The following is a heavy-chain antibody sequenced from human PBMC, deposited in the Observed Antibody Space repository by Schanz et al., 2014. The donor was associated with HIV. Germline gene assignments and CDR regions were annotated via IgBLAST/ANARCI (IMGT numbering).Heavy chain of an antibody. J-gene: IGHJ4*02. Sequence: EEQLVESGGGLVKPGESLRLACAASGFTFSSYGMNWVRQAPGKGLEWLSHISSSSTTILYADSVKGRFTISRDNAKNSLYLQINSLRAEDTAVYYCTRDSSGWSFIFDYWGQGTLVTVSS. D-gene: IGHD6-19*01. V-gene: IGHV3-48*01. CDR1: GFTFSSYG. CDR2: ISSSSTTI. CDR3: TRDSSGWSFIFDY.